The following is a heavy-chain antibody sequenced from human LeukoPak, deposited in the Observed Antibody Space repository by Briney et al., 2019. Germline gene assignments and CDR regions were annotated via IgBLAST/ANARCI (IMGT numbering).Heavy chain of an antibody. J-gene: IGHJ5*02. CDR3: ARERIFGPCWFDP. Sequence: SQTLSLTCAISGDSVSGNSVAWNWTRQSPSRGLEWLGRTYYRSKWYNDYAVSVKGRITINPDTSKNQFSLQLKSATPEDTAVYYCARERIFGPCWFDPWGQGTLVTVSS. V-gene: IGHV6-1*01. CDR2: TYYRSKWYN. D-gene: IGHD3/OR15-3a*01. CDR1: GDSVSGNSVA.